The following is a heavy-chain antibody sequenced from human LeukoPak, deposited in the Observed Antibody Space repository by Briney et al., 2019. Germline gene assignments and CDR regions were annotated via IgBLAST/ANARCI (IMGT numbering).Heavy chain of an antibody. CDR3: ARETTVTIRYYYYYMDV. CDR1: GFTFSNYG. Sequence: GGSLRLSCAATGFTFSNYGMNWVRQAPGKGLEWLSYISGSSSTMFYADSVKGRFTISRDNAKNSLYLQMNSLRAEDTAVYYCARETTVTIRYYYYYMDVWGKGTTVTVSS. V-gene: IGHV3-48*01. J-gene: IGHJ6*03. D-gene: IGHD4-11*01. CDR2: ISGSSSTM.